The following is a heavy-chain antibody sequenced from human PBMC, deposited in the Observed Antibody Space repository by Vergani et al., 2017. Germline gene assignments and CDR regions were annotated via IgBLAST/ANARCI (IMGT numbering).Heavy chain of an antibody. CDR3: ARVRSYYDSRGDAFDI. J-gene: IGHJ3*02. Sequence: QVQLVQSGAEVKKPGASVKVSCKASGYTFTGYYMHWVRQAPGQGLEWMGWINPNSGGTNYAQKFQGRVTMTRETSISTAYMGLGRLRSDDTAVYYCARVRSYYDSRGDAFDIWGQGTMVTVSS. CDR1: GYTFTGYY. D-gene: IGHD3-22*01. V-gene: IGHV1-2*02. CDR2: INPNSGGT.